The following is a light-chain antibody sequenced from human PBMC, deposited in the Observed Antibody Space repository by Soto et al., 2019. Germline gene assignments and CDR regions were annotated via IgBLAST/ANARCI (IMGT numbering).Light chain of an antibody. J-gene: IGLJ2*01. Sequence: QSVLTQPPSVSAAPGERVIIFCSGSSSTIGANYVSWYQQFPGTAPILLIYDNHHRPSGIPDRFSGSKSGTSATLVITGLQTGDEADYYCGTWDSNLNSGVVFGGGTKLTVL. V-gene: IGLV1-51*01. CDR3: GTWDSNLNSGVV. CDR2: DNH. CDR1: SSTIGANY.